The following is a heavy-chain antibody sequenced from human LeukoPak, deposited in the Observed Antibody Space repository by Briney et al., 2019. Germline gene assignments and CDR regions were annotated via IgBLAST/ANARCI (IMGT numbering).Heavy chain of an antibody. CDR2: ISGSGGST. J-gene: IGHJ6*02. CDR1: GFTFSSYA. Sequence: GGSLRLSCAASGFTFSSYAMSWVRQAPGKGLEWVSAISGSGGSTYYADSVKGRFTISRDNSKNTLYLQMSSLRAEDTAVYFCVRGYSFGPYGMDIWGQGTTVTVSS. V-gene: IGHV3-23*01. CDR3: VRGYSFGPYGMDI. D-gene: IGHD2-15*01.